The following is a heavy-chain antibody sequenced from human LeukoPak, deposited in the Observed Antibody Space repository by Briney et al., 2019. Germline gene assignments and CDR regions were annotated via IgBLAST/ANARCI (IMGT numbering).Heavy chain of an antibody. CDR2: ISWDGGST. V-gene: IGHV3-43*01. Sequence: GGSLRLSCAASGFTFDDYTMHWVRQAPGKGLEWVSLISWDGGSTYYADSVKGRFTISRDNSKNSLYLQMNSLITDDTALYYCAKDQGKDYYYYMDVWGKGTTVTVSS. D-gene: IGHD4-23*01. J-gene: IGHJ6*03. CDR3: AKDQGKDYYYYMDV. CDR1: GFTFDDYT.